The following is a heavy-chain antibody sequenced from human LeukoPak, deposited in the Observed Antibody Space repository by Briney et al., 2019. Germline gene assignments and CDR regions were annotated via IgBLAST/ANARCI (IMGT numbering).Heavy chain of an antibody. J-gene: IGHJ4*02. D-gene: IGHD2-2*01. Sequence: GGSLRLSCAASGFTFSSYAMHWVRQAPGKGLEYVSAISSNGGSTYYANSVKGRFTISRDNSKNTLYLQMGSLRAEDMAVYYCARAPAATLRRGYYFDYWGQGTLATVSS. CDR3: ARAPAATLRRGYYFDY. V-gene: IGHV3-64*01. CDR2: ISSNGGST. CDR1: GFTFSSYA.